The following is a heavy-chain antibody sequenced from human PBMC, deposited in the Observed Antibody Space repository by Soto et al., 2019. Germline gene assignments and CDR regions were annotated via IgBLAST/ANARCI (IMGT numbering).Heavy chain of an antibody. V-gene: IGHV3-23*01. J-gene: IGHJ4*02. Sequence: EVQLLESGGGLVQPGGSLRLSCGASGFTFSVYAMTWVRQAPGTGLEWVSAISGNGGSTYYADSVKGRFTISRDNSKSTLHLQMTSLRVEDTAVYYCAKDRTFGPPLVRFDSWGQGTLVTVSS. CDR1: GFTFSVYA. D-gene: IGHD6-6*01. CDR2: ISGNGGST. CDR3: AKDRTFGPPLVRFDS.